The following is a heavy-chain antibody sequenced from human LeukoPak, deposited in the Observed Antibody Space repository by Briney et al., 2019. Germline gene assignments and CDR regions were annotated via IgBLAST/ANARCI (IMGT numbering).Heavy chain of an antibody. V-gene: IGHV3-30-3*01. Sequence: GGSLRLSCSASGFTFSSHAMPWARQAPGKGLEWVSVISYEASNQYYADSVKGRFTISRDNSRNTLYLQMDSLRPEDTAVYYCARDYRVGCTSDDCFPIDYWGQGTLVTVSS. J-gene: IGHJ4*02. CDR2: ISYEASNQ. D-gene: IGHD2-21*02. CDR3: ARDYRVGCTSDDCFPIDY. CDR1: GFTFSSHA.